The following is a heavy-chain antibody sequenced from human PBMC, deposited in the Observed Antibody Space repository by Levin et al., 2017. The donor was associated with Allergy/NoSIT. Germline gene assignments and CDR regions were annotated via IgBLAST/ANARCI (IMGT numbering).Heavy chain of an antibody. J-gene: IGHJ4*02. CDR3: ARFGSGSPRDFDY. CDR2: IKQDGSEK. D-gene: IGHD3-10*01. Sequence: QSGGSLRLSCAASGFTFSSYWMSWVRQAPGKGLEWVANIKQDGSEKYYVDSVKGRFTISRDNAKNSLYLQMNSLGAEDTAVYYCARFGSGSPRDFDYWGQGTLVTVSS. V-gene: IGHV3-7*04. CDR1: GFTFSSYW.